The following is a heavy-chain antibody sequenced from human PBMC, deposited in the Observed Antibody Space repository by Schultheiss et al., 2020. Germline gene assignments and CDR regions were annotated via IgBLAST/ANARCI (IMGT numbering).Heavy chain of an antibody. CDR3: ARAPAGSSDFDY. Sequence: GGSLRLSCAASGFTFDDYAMHWVRQAPGKGLEWVSGISWNSGSIGYADSVKGRFTISRDNAKNSLYLQMNSLRAEDTAVYYCARAPAGSSDFDYWGQGTLVNGYS. J-gene: IGHJ4*02. CDR2: ISWNSGSI. D-gene: IGHD1-26*01. V-gene: IGHV3-9*01. CDR1: GFTFDDYA.